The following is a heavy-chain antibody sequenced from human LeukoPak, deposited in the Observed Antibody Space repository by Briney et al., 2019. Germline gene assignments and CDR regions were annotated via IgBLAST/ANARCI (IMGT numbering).Heavy chain of an antibody. CDR2: IRNDGSDK. V-gene: IGHV3-30*02. Sequence: PGGSLRLSCAASGFTFSNYGIHWVRQAPGKGLEWVAFIRNDGSDKYYADSVRGRFTISRDNSENTVYLQMNSLRAEDTAVYYCAKEQDLVGTTYYFGHWGQGTLVTVSS. CDR1: GFTFSNYG. CDR3: AKEQDLVGTTYYFGH. J-gene: IGHJ4*02. D-gene: IGHD1-26*01.